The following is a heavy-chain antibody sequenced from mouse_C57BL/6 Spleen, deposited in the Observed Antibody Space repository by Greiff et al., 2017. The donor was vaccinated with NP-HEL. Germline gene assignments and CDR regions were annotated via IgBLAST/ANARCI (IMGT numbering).Heavy chain of an antibody. D-gene: IGHD1-1*01. CDR2: IDPNSGGT. CDR3: AREEDYGSSPYYAMDY. Sequence: VQLQQPGAELVKPGASVKLSCKASGYTFTSYWMHWVKQRPGRGLEWIGRIDPNSGGTKYNEKVKSKATLTVDKPSSTAYMQLSSLPSEESAVYYGAREEDYGSSPYYAMDYWGQGTSVTVSS. CDR1: GYTFTSYW. V-gene: IGHV1-72*01. J-gene: IGHJ4*01.